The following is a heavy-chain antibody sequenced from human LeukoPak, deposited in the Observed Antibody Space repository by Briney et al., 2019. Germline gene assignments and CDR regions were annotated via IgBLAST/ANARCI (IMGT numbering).Heavy chain of an antibody. D-gene: IGHD5-18*01. CDR1: GYTFTGYY. CDR3: ARDIVMVTYWFDP. Sequence: GASVKVSCKASGYTFTGYYMHWVRQAPGQGLEWMGWINPNSGGTNYAQKFQGRGTMTRDTSVSTAYMELSRLRSDDTAVYYCARDIVMVTYWFDPWGQGTLVTVSS. V-gene: IGHV1-2*02. J-gene: IGHJ5*02. CDR2: INPNSGGT.